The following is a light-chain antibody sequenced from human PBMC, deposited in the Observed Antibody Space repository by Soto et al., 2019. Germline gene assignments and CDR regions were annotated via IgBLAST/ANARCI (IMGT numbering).Light chain of an antibody. V-gene: IGKV1-5*01. CDR1: QSISSW. CDR2: DAS. Sequence: IPMTQSPATLSAPVEDRVPITCRASQSISSWLAWYQQKPGKAPKLLIYDASSLESGVPSRFSGSGSGTEFTLTISSLQPDDFATYYCQQYNSYTWTFAQGAMVDIK. J-gene: IGKJ1*01. CDR3: QQYNSYTWT.